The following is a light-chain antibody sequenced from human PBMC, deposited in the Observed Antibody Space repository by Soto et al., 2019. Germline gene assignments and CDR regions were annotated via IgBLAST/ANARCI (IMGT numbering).Light chain of an antibody. CDR1: QGISSW. CDR3: QQANSFPIT. V-gene: IGKV1-12*01. CDR2: AAS. J-gene: IGKJ5*01. Sequence: DIQMTQSPSSVSASVGDRVTITCRASQGISSWLGWYQQRPGTAPKLLIYAASTLQSGVPSRFSGSGSGTDFTLTISSLQPEDFATYYCQQANSFPITFGQGTRLEIK.